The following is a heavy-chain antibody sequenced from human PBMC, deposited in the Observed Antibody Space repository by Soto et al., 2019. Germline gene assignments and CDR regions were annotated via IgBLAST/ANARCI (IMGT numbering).Heavy chain of an antibody. Sequence: SETLSLTCSVSSYSIRSSKWWSWVRQSPGRGLEWIGDIYHSGATNYNPSLKSRLTMSVDKSKNEFSMKLVSVTAADTAIYFCARDKSTMEGYNKFDSWGPGALVTVSS. J-gene: IGHJ5*01. CDR2: IYHSGAT. V-gene: IGHV4-4*02. CDR3: ARDKSTMEGYNKFDS. D-gene: IGHD4-4*01. CDR1: SYSIRSSKW.